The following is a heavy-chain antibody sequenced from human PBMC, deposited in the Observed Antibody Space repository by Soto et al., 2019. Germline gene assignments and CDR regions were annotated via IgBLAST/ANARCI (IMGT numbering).Heavy chain of an antibody. Sequence: ASVKVSCKASGGTFSSYTISWVRQAPGQGLEWMGRIIPILGIANYAQKFQGRVTITADKSTSTAYMELSSLRSEDTAVYYCESSQQLVPGGYWGQGTLVTVSS. CDR2: IIPILGIA. CDR1: GGTFSSYT. J-gene: IGHJ4*02. D-gene: IGHD6-13*01. CDR3: ESSQQLVPGGY. V-gene: IGHV1-69*02.